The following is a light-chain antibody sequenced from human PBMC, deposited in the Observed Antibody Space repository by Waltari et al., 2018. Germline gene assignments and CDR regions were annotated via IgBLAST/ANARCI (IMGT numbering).Light chain of an antibody. CDR1: QRISSW. V-gene: IGKV1-5*01. J-gene: IGKJ1*01. Sequence: DIQMTQSPSTLSASVGDRVTITCRASQRISSWLAWYQQKPGKAPKLLIYDASSLGSGVPSRFSGSGSGTEFTLTISSLQPDDFATYYCQQYNSYSTFGQGTKVEIK. CDR3: QQYNSYST. CDR2: DAS.